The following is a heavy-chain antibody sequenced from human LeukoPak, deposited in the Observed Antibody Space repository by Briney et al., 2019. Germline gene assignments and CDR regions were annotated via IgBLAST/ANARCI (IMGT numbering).Heavy chain of an antibody. CDR1: GFSLSTSGVG. J-gene: IGHJ4*02. CDR3: AHMGYDYVWGSYRYPGIFYFDY. D-gene: IGHD3-16*02. CDR2: IYWDDDT. V-gene: IGHV2-5*02. Sequence: SGPTLVNPTQTLTLTCTFSGFSLSTSGVGVGWIRQPPGKALEWLALIYWDDDTRYSPSLKSRLTITKDTSKNQVVLTMTNMDPVDTATYYCAHMGYDYVWGSYRYPGIFYFDYWGQGTLVTVSS.